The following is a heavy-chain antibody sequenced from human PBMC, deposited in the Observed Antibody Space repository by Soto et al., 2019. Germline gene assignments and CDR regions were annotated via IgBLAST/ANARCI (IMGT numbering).Heavy chain of an antibody. CDR1: GGSISSSNW. D-gene: IGHD3-10*01. V-gene: IGHV4-4*02. Sequence: SETLSLTCAVSGGSISSSNWWSWVRQPPGKGMEWIGEIYHSGSTNYNPSLKSRVTISVDKSKNQFSLKLSSVTAADTAAYYCARVPGFSSRGYYGMDVWGQGTTVTVSS. CDR2: IYHSGST. CDR3: ARVPGFSSRGYYGMDV. J-gene: IGHJ6*02.